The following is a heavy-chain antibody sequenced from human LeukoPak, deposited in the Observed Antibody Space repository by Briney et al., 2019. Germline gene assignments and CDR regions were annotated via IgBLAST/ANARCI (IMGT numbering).Heavy chain of an antibody. J-gene: IGHJ4*02. CDR1: GFTFSSYG. Sequence: GGSLRLSCAASGFTFSSYGMHWIRQAPGKGLEWVAFIRFDGSNKDHADSVKGRFTISRDNSKNTLYLQMNSLRPEDTAVYYRAKDPPQGYYYDYWGQGILVTVSS. D-gene: IGHD3-22*01. V-gene: IGHV3-30*02. CDR3: AKDPPQGYYYDY. CDR2: IRFDGSNK.